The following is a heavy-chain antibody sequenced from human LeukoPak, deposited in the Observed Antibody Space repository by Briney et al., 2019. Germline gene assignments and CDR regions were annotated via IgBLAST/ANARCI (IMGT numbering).Heavy chain of an antibody. J-gene: IGHJ4*02. Sequence: GGSLRPSCAASGFTFSSYAMHWVRQAPGKGLEWVAAISYDGSKRYYADSVKGRFTISRDNSKNMVYLQMDSLRAEDTAVYYCASALWFGYLDYWGQGTLVTVSS. D-gene: IGHD3-10*01. CDR3: ASALWFGYLDY. CDR2: ISYDGSKR. CDR1: GFTFSSYA. V-gene: IGHV3-30*04.